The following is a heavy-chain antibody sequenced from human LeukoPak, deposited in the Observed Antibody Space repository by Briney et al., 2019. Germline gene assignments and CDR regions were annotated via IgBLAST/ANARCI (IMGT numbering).Heavy chain of an antibody. D-gene: IGHD3-10*01. J-gene: IGHJ5*02. CDR3: TRFYYGSGSYYFSP. Sequence: PGGSLRLSCTASGFTFGDYAMSWVRQAPGKGLGWVGFIRSKAYGGTTEYAASVKGRFAISRDDSKSIAYLQMNSLKTEDTAVYYCTRFYYGSGSYYFSPWGQGTLVTVSS. V-gene: IGHV3-49*04. CDR1: GFTFGDYA. CDR2: IRSKAYGGTT.